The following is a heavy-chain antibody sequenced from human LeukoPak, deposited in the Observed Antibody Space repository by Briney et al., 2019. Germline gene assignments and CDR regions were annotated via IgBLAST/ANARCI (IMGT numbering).Heavy chain of an antibody. D-gene: IGHD2-15*01. V-gene: IGHV3-73*01. CDR1: GFDFSGFY. CDR2: IRSKPSSYTT. J-gene: IGHJ4*02. Sequence: GGSLRLSCAASGFDFSGFYMHWVRQASGRGLEWVGLIRSKPSSYTTVYAASVKGRFTISRDDSKNTAYLQMNSLKAEDTAVYYCTRQDCSGGSCSYVDYWGQGTLVTVSS. CDR3: TRQDCSGGSCSYVDY.